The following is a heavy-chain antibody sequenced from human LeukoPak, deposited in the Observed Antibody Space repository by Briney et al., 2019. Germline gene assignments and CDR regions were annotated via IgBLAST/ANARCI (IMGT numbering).Heavy chain of an antibody. V-gene: IGHV3-23*01. CDR1: GGTFSTYA. CDR2: ISGSGGST. CDR3: AKKVSMDV. J-gene: IGHJ6*03. Sequence: GGSLRLSCTVSGGTFSTYAMSWVRQAPGKGLEWVSAISGSGGSTYYADSVKGRFTISRDNSKNTLYLQMNSLRAEDTAVYYCAKKVSMDVWGKGTTVTVSS.